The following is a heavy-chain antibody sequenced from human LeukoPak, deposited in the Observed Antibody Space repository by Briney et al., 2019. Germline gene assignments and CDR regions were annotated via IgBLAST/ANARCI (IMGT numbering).Heavy chain of an antibody. CDR3: ARGALTSRLPGLSVYYYYGMDV. D-gene: IGHD1-26*01. J-gene: IGHJ6*02. V-gene: IGHV1-2*02. Sequence: ASVKVSCKASGYTFTGYYMHWVRQAPGQGLEWMGWINPNSGGTNYAQKFQGRVTMTRDTSISTAYMELSRLRSDDTAVYYCARGALTSRLPGLSVYYYYGMDVWGQGTTVTVSS. CDR2: INPNSGGT. CDR1: GYTFTGYY.